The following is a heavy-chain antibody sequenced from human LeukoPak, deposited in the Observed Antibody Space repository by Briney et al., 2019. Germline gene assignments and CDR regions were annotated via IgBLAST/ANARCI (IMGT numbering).Heavy chain of an antibody. CDR3: ARDLGYSYGSVY. V-gene: IGHV1-3*01. CDR1: GGTFSSYA. J-gene: IGHJ4*02. D-gene: IGHD5-18*01. Sequence: ASVKVSCKASGGTFSSYAISWVRQAPGQRLEWMGWINAGNGNTKYSQKFQGRVTITRDTSASTAYMELSSLRSEDTAVYYCARDLGYSYGSVYWGQGTLVTVSS. CDR2: INAGNGNT.